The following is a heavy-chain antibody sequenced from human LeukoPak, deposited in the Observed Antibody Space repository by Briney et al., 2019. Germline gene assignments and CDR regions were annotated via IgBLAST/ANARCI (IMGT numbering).Heavy chain of an antibody. CDR3: ARQPPGTGENWFDR. CDR1: GGSITSDY. V-gene: IGHV4-4*07. CDR2: IYPSGGT. J-gene: IGHJ5*02. D-gene: IGHD3-10*01. Sequence: SETLSLTCAVSGGSITSDYWSWIRQTAGKGLEWIGRIYPSGGTDCNPSLMSRLTMSVDTSKNHFSLQLTSVTAADTAVYYCARQPPGTGENWFDRWGQGTLVTVSS.